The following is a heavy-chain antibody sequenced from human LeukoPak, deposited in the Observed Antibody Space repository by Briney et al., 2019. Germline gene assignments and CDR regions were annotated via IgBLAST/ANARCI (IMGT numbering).Heavy chain of an antibody. CDR1: VLGDSFSTYS. D-gene: IGHD3-10*01. V-gene: IGHV4-59*01. CDR2: IYNSGRT. J-gene: IGHJ4*02. Sequence: PSESLSLTCTVSVLGDSFSTYSWSWIPQPPGKGLEWIGYIYNSGRTTYNPSLKSRLTISLDTSKNQFSLRLSSVTAADTAVYYCASDYGSGSYRFDYWGQGTLVTVSS. CDR3: ASDYGSGSYRFDY.